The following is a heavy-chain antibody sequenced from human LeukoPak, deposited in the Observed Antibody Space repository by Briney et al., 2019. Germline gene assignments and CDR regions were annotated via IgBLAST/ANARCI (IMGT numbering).Heavy chain of an antibody. J-gene: IGHJ4*02. V-gene: IGHV1-18*01. Sequence: ASVKVSCKASGYTFSNSGVSWVRQAPGQGLEWVGWVTAYNGDKHYAQKFQDRVTLTTDTSTNTAYMELRSLSSDDTAVYYCTKDFDFILDYWGQGTLVTASS. CDR2: VTAYNGDK. D-gene: IGHD3-3*01. CDR3: TKDFDFILDY. CDR1: GYTFSNSG.